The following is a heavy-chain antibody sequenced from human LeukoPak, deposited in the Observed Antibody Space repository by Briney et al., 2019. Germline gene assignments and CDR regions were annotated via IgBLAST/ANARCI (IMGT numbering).Heavy chain of an antibody. CDR2: IYCSGST. Sequence: SETLSLTCTVSGGSISSYYWSWIRQPPGKGLEWIGYIYCSGSTNYNPSLKSRVTISVDTSKNQFSLKLSSVTAADTAVYYFARHYYESSGYSAFDYWGQGTLVTVSS. J-gene: IGHJ4*02. D-gene: IGHD3-22*01. CDR3: ARHYYESSGYSAFDY. CDR1: GGSISSYY. V-gene: IGHV4-59*08.